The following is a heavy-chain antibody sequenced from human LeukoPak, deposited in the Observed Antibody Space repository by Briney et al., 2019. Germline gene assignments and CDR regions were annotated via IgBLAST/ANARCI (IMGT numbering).Heavy chain of an antibody. Sequence: GSGGSAYYADSVKGRFTISRDNSKNTLYLQMNSLRAEDTAVYYCAKASRIQLWFAYFDYWGQGTLVTVSS. CDR2: GSGGSA. D-gene: IGHD5-18*01. J-gene: IGHJ4*02. V-gene: IGHV3-23*01. CDR3: AKASRIQLWFAYFDY.